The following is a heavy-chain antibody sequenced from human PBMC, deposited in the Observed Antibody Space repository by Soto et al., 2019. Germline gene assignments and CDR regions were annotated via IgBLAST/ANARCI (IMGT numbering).Heavy chain of an antibody. CDR2: IIPIFGTA. CDR1: GGTVSSYA. J-gene: IGHJ6*02. CDR3: ARSITGTVSYYDGMDV. V-gene: IGHV1-69*12. Sequence: QVQLVQSGAEVKKPGSSVKVSCKASGGTVSSYAISWVRQAPGQGLEWMGGIIPIFGTANYAEKFQGRDTTTADESTSTAYMELSSLRSEDTAVYYCARSITGTVSYYDGMDVWGQGTTVTVSS. D-gene: IGHD1-20*01.